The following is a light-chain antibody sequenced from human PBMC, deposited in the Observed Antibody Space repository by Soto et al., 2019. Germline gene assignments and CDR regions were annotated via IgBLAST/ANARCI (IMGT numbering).Light chain of an antibody. J-gene: IGLJ2*01. CDR2: DII. Sequence: QSALTHPASVSGSPGQSITVSCTGTSSDVGAFTSVSWYQQHPGKAPKLIIYDIIHRPSGVSDRFSGSKSVNTASLTISGLQPEDEATYHCSSYSRSTTLVVFGGGTKLTVL. V-gene: IGLV2-14*03. CDR3: SSYSRSTTLVV. CDR1: SSDVGAFTS.